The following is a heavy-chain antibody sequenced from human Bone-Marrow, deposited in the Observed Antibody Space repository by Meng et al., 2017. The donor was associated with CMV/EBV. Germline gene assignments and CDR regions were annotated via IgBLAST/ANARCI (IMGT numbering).Heavy chain of an antibody. J-gene: IGHJ6*02. Sequence: SQTLSLTCAISGDSVSSNSAAWNWIRQSPSRGHEWLGRTYNRSKWYNDYAVSVKSRITINPDTSKNQFSLQLNSVTLEDTAVYYCAREQKRFGFGDYNYGMNFWGQGTRVTVSS. D-gene: IGHD3-16*01. CDR2: TYNRSKWYN. V-gene: IGHV6-1*01. CDR3: AREQKRFGFGDYNYGMNF. CDR1: GDSVSSNSAA.